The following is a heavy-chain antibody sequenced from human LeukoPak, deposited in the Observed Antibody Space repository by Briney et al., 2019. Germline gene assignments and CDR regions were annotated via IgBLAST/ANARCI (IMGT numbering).Heavy chain of an antibody. V-gene: IGHV4-34*01. J-gene: IGHJ5*02. CDR3: ASGYGSGSQYNWFDP. CDR1: GGSFSGYY. CDR2: INHSGST. D-gene: IGHD3-10*01. Sequence: SETLSLTCAVYGGSFSGYYWSWIRQPPGKGLEWIGEINHSGSTNYNPSLKSRVTISIDTSKNQFSLKLGSVTAADTAVYYCASGYGSGSQYNWFDPWGQGTLVTVSS.